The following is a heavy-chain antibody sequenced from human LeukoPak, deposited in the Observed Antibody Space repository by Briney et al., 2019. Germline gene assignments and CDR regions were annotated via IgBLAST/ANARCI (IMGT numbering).Heavy chain of an antibody. J-gene: IGHJ4*02. Sequence: PGGSLRLSCAASGFTFSSYAMSWVRQAPGKGLEWVSGISGSADNTYYADSVKGRFTISRDNSKNTLYLQMNSLRAEDTAVYYCAKDQSRFTQATGQTDYWGQGTLVTVSS. D-gene: IGHD3-9*01. V-gene: IGHV3-23*01. CDR2: ISGSADNT. CDR1: GFTFSSYA. CDR3: AKDQSRFTQATGQTDY.